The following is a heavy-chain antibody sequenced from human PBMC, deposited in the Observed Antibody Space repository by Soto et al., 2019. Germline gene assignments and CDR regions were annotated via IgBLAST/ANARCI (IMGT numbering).Heavy chain of an antibody. CDR2: TYYRSKWYN. D-gene: IGHD6-19*01. CDR3: ARGGPYSSGWYHDAFDI. J-gene: IGHJ3*02. CDR1: RDSVSSNSAA. Sequence: SQTLSLTCAISRDSVSSNSAAWNWIRQSPSRGLEWLGRTYYRSKWYNDYAVSVKSRITINPDTSKNQFSLQLNSVTPEDTAVYYCARGGPYSSGWYHDAFDIWGQGTMVTVSS. V-gene: IGHV6-1*01.